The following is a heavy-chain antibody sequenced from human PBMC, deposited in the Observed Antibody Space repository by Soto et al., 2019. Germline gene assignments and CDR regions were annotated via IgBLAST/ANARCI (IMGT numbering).Heavy chain of an antibody. V-gene: IGHV1-69*08. CDR1: GGTFSSYT. J-gene: IGHJ6*03. CDR3: ARDRCSSTSCYFYMLKQNYYYYYMDV. CDR2: IIPILGIA. Sequence: QVQLVQSGAEVKKPGSSVKVSCKASGGTFSSYTISWVRQAPGQGLEWMGRIIPILGIANYAQKFQGRVTITADKSTSTAYMELSSLRSEYTAVYYCARDRCSSTSCYFYMLKQNYYYYYMDVWGKGTTVTVSS. D-gene: IGHD2-2*01.